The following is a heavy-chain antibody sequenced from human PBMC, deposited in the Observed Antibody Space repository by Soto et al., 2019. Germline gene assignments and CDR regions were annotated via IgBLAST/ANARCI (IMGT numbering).Heavy chain of an antibody. CDR1: GYTFMNYG. D-gene: IGHD2-2*02. J-gene: IGHJ4*02. CDR3: ARTVMGCSSTTCYTNYFDY. Sequence: QVQLVQSGDEVKKPAASVKVSCKTSGYTFMNYGINWLRHAPGQVLEWMGWISGYNGNTNYEQMFQGRITMTTDTSTSTAYMELGSLRSDDTAVYYCARTVMGCSSTTCYTNYFDYWGQGTLVTVSS. V-gene: IGHV1-18*04. CDR2: ISGYNGNT.